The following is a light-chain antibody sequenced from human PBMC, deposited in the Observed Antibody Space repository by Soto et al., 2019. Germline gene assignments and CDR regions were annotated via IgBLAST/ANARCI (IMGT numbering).Light chain of an antibody. V-gene: IGKV3-15*01. CDR2: GAS. J-gene: IGKJ5*01. CDR1: LSVSSN. CDR3: HQYYNGAPNT. Sequence: RVMTLSTATLSVSPGERATLSCRASLSVSSNLAWYEQKPGQSPRLLLYGASTRATGIPARFSGSGSGTDYTLTISSPQSEDNAVYYCHQYYNGAPNTFGHGTRLEIK.